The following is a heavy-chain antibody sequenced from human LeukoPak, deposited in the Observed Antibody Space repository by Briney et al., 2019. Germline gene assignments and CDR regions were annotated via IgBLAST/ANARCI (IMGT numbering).Heavy chain of an antibody. CDR3: ARDSPDLYSGYDWALDERYYFDY. Sequence: ASVKVSCKASGYTFTSYGISWVRQAPGQGLEWMGWISAYNGNTNYAQQLQGRVTMTTDTSTSTAYMELRSLRSDDTAVYYCARDSPDLYSGYDWALDERYYFDYWGQGTLVTVSS. CDR1: GYTFTSYG. V-gene: IGHV1-18*01. D-gene: IGHD5-12*01. CDR2: ISAYNGNT. J-gene: IGHJ4*02.